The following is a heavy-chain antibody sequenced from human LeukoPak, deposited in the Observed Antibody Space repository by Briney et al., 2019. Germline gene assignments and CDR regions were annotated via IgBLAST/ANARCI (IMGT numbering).Heavy chain of an antibody. Sequence: SETLSLTCTVSGASISSTTYYWGWIRQPPRKGLEWIASIYYSGSTYYNPSLKSRVTISVDTSKNQFSLKLSSVTAADTAVYYCARGPEWGSSSEAPFSGVFDYWGQGTLVTVSS. CDR3: ARGPEWGSSSEAPFSGVFDY. D-gene: IGHD6-6*01. CDR2: IYYSGST. J-gene: IGHJ4*02. CDR1: GASISSTTYY. V-gene: IGHV4-39*07.